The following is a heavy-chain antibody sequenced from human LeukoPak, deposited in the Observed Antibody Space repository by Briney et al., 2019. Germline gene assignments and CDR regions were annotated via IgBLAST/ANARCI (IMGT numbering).Heavy chain of an antibody. CDR1: GGSISSYY. CDR3: ARDTLLLWFGEPKPDAFDI. D-gene: IGHD3-10*01. CDR2: IYYSGST. Sequence: SETLSLTCTVSGGSISSYYWSWIRQPPGKGLEWIGYIYYSGSTNYNPSLKSRVTISVDTSKNQFSLKLSSVTAADTAVYYCARDTLLLWFGEPKPDAFDIWGQGTMVTVSS. J-gene: IGHJ3*02. V-gene: IGHV4-59*01.